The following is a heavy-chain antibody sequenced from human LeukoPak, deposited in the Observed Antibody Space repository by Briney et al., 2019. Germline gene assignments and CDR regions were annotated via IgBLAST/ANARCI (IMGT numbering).Heavy chain of an antibody. D-gene: IGHD4-17*01. J-gene: IGHJ4*02. V-gene: IGHV3-9*01. Sequence: PGRSLRLSCAASGFTFDDYAMHWVRQAPGKGLEWVSGISWNSGSIGYADSVKGRFTIFRDNAKNSLYLQMNSLRAEDTALYYCAKDRGDAGRAFDYWGQGTLVTVSS. CDR2: ISWNSGSI. CDR1: GFTFDDYA. CDR3: AKDRGDAGRAFDY.